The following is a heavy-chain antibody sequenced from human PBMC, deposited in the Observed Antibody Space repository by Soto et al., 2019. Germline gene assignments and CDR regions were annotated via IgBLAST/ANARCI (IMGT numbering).Heavy chain of an antibody. Sequence: EVLLLESGGGLVQPGGSLRLSCAASGFTFADYAMSWVRQAPGKGLEWVSGIIDTSGNTYYADSVKGRFSISRDNIENTLYLQMNSLTAEDTAVYYCAKDFDGYGFVDFFRHWGQGTLVTVSS. D-gene: IGHD3-9*01. CDR1: GFTFADYA. J-gene: IGHJ1*01. CDR3: AKDFDGYGFVDFFRH. V-gene: IGHV3-23*01. CDR2: IIDTSGNT.